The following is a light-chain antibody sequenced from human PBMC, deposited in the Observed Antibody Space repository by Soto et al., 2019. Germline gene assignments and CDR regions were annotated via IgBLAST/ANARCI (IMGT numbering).Light chain of an antibody. CDR3: QQRSDWPSIT. J-gene: IGKJ5*01. Sequence: EIVLTQFPGTLSLSPGERATLSCGASQGVTSAFLAWYQQTPGQAPRLLIHSASRRAAGTPDRFSGSGSGTDFTLTISSLESEDSAVYYCQQRSDWPSITFGQGTRLEIK. CDR1: QGVTSAF. CDR2: SAS. V-gene: IGKV3D-20*02.